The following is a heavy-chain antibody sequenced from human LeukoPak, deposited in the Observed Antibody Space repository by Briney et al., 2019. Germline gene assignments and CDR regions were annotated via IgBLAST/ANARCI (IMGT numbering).Heavy chain of an antibody. Sequence: GASVKVSCKASGGTFSSYSIIWVRQAPGQGLEWMGGFIPIFGTANYAQKFQGRVTITTDESTSTAYMELNSLRSEDTAVYYCARGPAGLPHNNWFDPWGQGTLVTVSS. D-gene: IGHD5-12*01. CDR3: ARGPAGLPHNNWFDP. CDR1: GGTFSSYS. V-gene: IGHV1-69*05. CDR2: FIPIFGTA. J-gene: IGHJ5*02.